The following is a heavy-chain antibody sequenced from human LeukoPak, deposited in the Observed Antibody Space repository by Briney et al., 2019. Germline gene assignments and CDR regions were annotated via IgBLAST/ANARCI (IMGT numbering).Heavy chain of an antibody. CDR1: GFTFNTYS. J-gene: IGHJ4*02. Sequence: GGSLRLSCAASGFTFNTYSMNWVRQAPGKGLEWISYISESSDTIYYADSVKGRFTISRDNAKNSLYLQMNSLRAEDTALYYCARRFDYWGQGTLVAVSS. CDR3: ARRFDY. V-gene: IGHV3-48*01. CDR2: ISESSDTI.